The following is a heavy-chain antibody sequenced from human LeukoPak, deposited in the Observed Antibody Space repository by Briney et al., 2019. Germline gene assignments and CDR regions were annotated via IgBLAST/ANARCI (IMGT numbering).Heavy chain of an antibody. CDR2: IYPDDSDT. CDR3: ARHGKYYSGSHYFDF. V-gene: IGHV5-51*01. CDR1: GFSFTSNC. Sequence: GESLKISCEASGFSFTSNCIAWVRQMPGKGLEWLGIIYPDDSDTRYSPSFQGQVTISADKSISTAYLQWSILKASDTAMYYCARHGKYYSGSHYFDFWGQGTLVTVSS. D-gene: IGHD6-19*01. J-gene: IGHJ4*02.